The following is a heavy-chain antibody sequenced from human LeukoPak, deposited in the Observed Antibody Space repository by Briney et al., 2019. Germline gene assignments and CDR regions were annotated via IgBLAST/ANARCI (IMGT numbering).Heavy chain of an antibody. J-gene: IGHJ4*02. CDR1: RFTFSSYG. CDR2: ISYDGSNK. CDR3: AKDYTSQVVVAAD. D-gene: IGHD2-15*01. V-gene: IGHV3-30*18. Sequence: GGSLRLSCAASRFTFSSYGMHWVRQAPGKGLEWVAVISYDGSNKYYADSVKGRFTISRDNSKNTLYLQMNSLRAEDTAVYYCAKDYTSQVVVAADWGQGTLVTVPS.